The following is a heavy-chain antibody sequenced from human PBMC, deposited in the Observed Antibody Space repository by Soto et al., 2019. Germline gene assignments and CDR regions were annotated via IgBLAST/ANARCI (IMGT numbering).Heavy chain of an antibody. CDR2: ISGSGGST. CDR1: GFTFSSYA. Sequence: SVGSLRLSCAASGFTFSSYAMSWVRQAPGKGLEWVSAISGSGGSTYYADSVKGRFTISRDNSKNTLYLQMNSLRAEDTAVYYCAKNLGYYDSSGYYYFDYCGQRTLVTVSS. V-gene: IGHV3-23*01. D-gene: IGHD3-22*01. CDR3: AKNLGYYDSSGYYYFDY. J-gene: IGHJ4*02.